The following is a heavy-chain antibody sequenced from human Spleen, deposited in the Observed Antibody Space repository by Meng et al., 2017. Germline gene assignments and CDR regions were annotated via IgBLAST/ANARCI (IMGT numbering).Heavy chain of an antibody. Sequence: GESLKISCAASRFTVSANYMTWVRQAPGKGLEWVSVIYSGGSTYYADSVKGRFTISRDNSKNTLYLQMNTLTTKDTAVYYCAAGDVAYCNGDCYLSYWGQGTLVTVSS. CDR1: RFTVSANY. D-gene: IGHD2-21*02. CDR3: AAGDVAYCNGDCYLSY. J-gene: IGHJ4*02. V-gene: IGHV3-66*02. CDR2: IYSGGST.